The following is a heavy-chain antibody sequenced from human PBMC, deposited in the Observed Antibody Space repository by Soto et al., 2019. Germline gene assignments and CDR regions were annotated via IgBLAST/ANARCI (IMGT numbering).Heavy chain of an antibody. CDR2: ISAYNGNT. D-gene: IGHD3-22*01. CDR3: ARDRGPSSGYYPYWFDP. V-gene: IGHV1-18*01. Sequence: VKIARTSCRETVYISGIAGVRKTTGQGLEWMGGISAYNGNTNYAQELQARVTMTTDESTSTAYMELSSLRSEDTAVYYCARDRGPSSGYYPYWFDPWGQGTLVTVSS. J-gene: IGHJ5*02. CDR1: RETVYISG.